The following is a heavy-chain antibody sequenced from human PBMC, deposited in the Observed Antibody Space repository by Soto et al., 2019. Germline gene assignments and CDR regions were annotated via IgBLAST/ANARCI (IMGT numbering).Heavy chain of an antibody. D-gene: IGHD2-8*01. V-gene: IGHV3-30-3*01. Sequence: QVQLVESGGGVVQPGRSLRLSCAASGFTFSTYAMHWVRQAPGKGLEWVAVVSYEGSNKYYADSVKGRFTISRDNSKNTLYVQMNSLRADDTAVYYCARTYRTQEWPAPYYYSYGKDVCGQGTTVTVSS. J-gene: IGHJ6*02. CDR2: VSYEGSNK. CDR3: ARTYRTQEWPAPYYYSYGKDV. CDR1: GFTFSTYA.